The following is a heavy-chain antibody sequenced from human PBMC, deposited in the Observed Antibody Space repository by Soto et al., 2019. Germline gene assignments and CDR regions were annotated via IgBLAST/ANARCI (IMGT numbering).Heavy chain of an antibody. Sequence: QVQLVQSGAEVKKPGSSVKVSCKASGGTFSSYAISWVRQAPGQGLEWMGGIIPIFGTANYAQKFQGRVTITADESTSTAYMELSRLRSEYTGVYYCARGLWVEEQQLVLLSYFDYWGQGTLVTVSS. CDR1: GGTFSSYA. V-gene: IGHV1-69*01. J-gene: IGHJ4*02. CDR3: ARGLWVEEQQLVLLSYFDY. D-gene: IGHD6-13*01. CDR2: IIPIFGTA.